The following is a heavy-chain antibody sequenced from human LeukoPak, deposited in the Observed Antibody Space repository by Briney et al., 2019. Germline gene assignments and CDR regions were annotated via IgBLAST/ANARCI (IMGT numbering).Heavy chain of an antibody. CDR3: ARQYSSGSDFDY. Sequence: PSETLSLTCTVSGGSISSGSYYWSWIRQPAGKGLEWIGRIYTSGSTNYNPSLKSRVTISVDTSKNQFSLKLSSVTAADTAVYYCARQYSSGSDFDYWGQGTLVTVSS. CDR1: GGSISSGSYY. CDR2: IYTSGST. J-gene: IGHJ4*02. D-gene: IGHD6-19*01. V-gene: IGHV4-61*02.